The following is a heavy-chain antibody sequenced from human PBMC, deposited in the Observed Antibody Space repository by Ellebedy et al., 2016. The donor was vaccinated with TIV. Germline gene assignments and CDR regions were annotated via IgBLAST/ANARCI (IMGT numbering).Heavy chain of an antibody. CDR2: INHSGST. V-gene: IGHV4-34*01. CDR3: ARMRTISRRAFDY. J-gene: IGHJ4*02. CDR1: GESFSGFY. D-gene: IGHD1-14*01. Sequence: SQTLSLTCXVYGESFSGFYWSWIRQPPGKGLGWIGEINHSGSTNYNASLKSRVTMSVDTSKNQFSLNLSSVTAADTAVYYCARMRTISRRAFDYWGQGTLVTVSS.